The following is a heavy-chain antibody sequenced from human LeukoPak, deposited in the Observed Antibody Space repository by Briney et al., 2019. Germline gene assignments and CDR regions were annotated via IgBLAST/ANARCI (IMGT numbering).Heavy chain of an antibody. V-gene: IGHV4-39*01. Sequence: SETLSLTCTVSGGSISSSSYYWGWIRQPPGKGLEWIGSIYYSRRTYYNPSLKSRVTISVDTSKNQFSLKLSSVTAADTAVYYCARHGLEYSSSWGSHAFDIWGQGTMVTVSS. CDR3: ARHGLEYSSSWGSHAFDI. J-gene: IGHJ3*02. D-gene: IGHD6-6*01. CDR1: GGSISSSSYY. CDR2: IYYSRRT.